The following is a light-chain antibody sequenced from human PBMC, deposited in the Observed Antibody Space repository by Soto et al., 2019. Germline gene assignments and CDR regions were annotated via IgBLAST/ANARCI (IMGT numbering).Light chain of an antibody. CDR1: SSDVGGYNY. CDR2: EVS. CDR3: RSYTSSNTLVV. V-gene: IGLV2-14*01. Sequence: HSALTQPASVSGSPGQSITISCTGTSSDVGGYNYVSWYQQHPVKAPKLMIYEVSNRPSGVSNRFSGSKSGNTASLTISGLEAEDEDDYYCRSYTSSNTLVVFGGGPKLTVL. J-gene: IGLJ2*01.